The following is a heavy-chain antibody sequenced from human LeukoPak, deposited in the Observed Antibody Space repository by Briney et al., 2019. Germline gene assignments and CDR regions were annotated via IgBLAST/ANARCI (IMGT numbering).Heavy chain of an antibody. V-gene: IGHV3-23*01. CDR2: IGGNGGST. CDR1: GFTFNNYA. CDR3: AKDGTATITFEY. Sequence: GGSLRLSCAASGFTFNNYAMSWVRQAPGKGLEWVSVIGGNGGSTYYRDSVKGRFTISRDNSKNTLYLQMNSLRAEDTAVYYCAKDGTATITFEYWGQGTLVTVSS. J-gene: IGHJ4*02. D-gene: IGHD1-1*01.